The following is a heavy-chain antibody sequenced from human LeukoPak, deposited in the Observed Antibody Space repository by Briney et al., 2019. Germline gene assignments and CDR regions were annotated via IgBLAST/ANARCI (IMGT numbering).Heavy chain of an antibody. CDR2: IDYSGNT. V-gene: IGHV4-34*01. J-gene: IGHJ4*02. Sequence: PSETLSLTCAVHGGSFSGYYRSWIRQPPGKGLEWIGSIDYSGNTYYNPSLKSRVTISVDTSKNQFSLKLTSLTAADTAVYYCATIGSSGTWAFDYWGQGTLVTVSS. CDR3: ATIGSSGTWAFDY. CDR1: GGSFSGYY. D-gene: IGHD3-10*01.